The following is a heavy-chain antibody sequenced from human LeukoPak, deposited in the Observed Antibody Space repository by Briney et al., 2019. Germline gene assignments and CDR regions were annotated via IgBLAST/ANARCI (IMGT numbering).Heavy chain of an antibody. J-gene: IGHJ6*03. D-gene: IGHD1-26*01. CDR1: GFTLSSYA. V-gene: IGHV3-21*01. Sequence: GGSLRLSCAASGFTLSSYAMSWVRQAPGKGLEWVSSISSSSSYIYYADSVKGRFTISRDNAKNSLYLQMNSLRAEDTAVYYCARAYSETYGLGYYYMDVWGKGTTVTISS. CDR3: ARAYSETYGLGYYYMDV. CDR2: ISSSSSYI.